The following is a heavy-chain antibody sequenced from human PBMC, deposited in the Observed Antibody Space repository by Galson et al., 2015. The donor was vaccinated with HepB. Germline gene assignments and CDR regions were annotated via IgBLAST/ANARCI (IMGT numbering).Heavy chain of an antibody. D-gene: IGHD3-9*01. Sequence: SVKVSCKASGYTFTSYAMHWVRQAPGQRLEWMGWINAGNGNTKYSQKLQGRVTITRDTSASTAYMELSSLRSEDTAVYYCASTVDILTGYSHAFDIWGQGTMVTVSS. CDR3: ASTVDILTGYSHAFDI. CDR2: INAGNGNT. CDR1: GYTFTSYA. V-gene: IGHV1-3*01. J-gene: IGHJ3*02.